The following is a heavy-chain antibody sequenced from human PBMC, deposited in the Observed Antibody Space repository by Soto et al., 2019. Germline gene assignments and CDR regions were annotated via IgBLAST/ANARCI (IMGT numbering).Heavy chain of an antibody. CDR3: ASFVSGWYEEFDY. CDR1: GYTFTSYG. D-gene: IGHD6-19*01. J-gene: IGHJ4*02. CDR2: ISAYNGNT. Sequence: QVQLVQSGAEVKKPGASVKVSCKASGYTFTSYGISWVRQAPGRGLEWMGWISAYNGNTNDAQKLQGRVTMTTDTSTSRGYMALRSLTSDDTDVYSCASFVSGWYEEFDYWGQGSLVTVSS. V-gene: IGHV1-18*01.